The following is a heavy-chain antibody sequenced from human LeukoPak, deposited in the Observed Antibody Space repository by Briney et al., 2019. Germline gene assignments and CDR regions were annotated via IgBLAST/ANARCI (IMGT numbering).Heavy chain of an antibody. CDR2: ISGNGGST. CDR3: ARDPGYAVYYFDY. V-gene: IGHV3-23*01. D-gene: IGHD1-1*01. CDR1: GFTFSNHA. J-gene: IGHJ4*02. Sequence: QSGGSLRLSCAASGFTFSNHAMNWVRQAPGKGLEWVSTISGNGGSTYYADSVRGRFTISRDNPKSTLYLQMNSLRAEDTAVYYCARDPGYAVYYFDYWGQGTLVTVSS.